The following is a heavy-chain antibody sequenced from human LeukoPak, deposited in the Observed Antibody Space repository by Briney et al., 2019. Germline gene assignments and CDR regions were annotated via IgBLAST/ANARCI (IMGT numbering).Heavy chain of an antibody. J-gene: IGHJ4*02. Sequence: GASVKVSCKASGYSFTGYYMHWVRQAPGQGLEWMGWINPDSGGTNYAQKFQGRVTMTTDRSTNTVYMELRSLRSDDTAVYYCARDRPVTITFGGVIIAAYWGQGTLVSVSS. V-gene: IGHV1-2*02. CDR3: ARDRPVTITFGGVIIAAY. CDR2: INPDSGGT. CDR1: GYSFTGYY. D-gene: IGHD3-16*02.